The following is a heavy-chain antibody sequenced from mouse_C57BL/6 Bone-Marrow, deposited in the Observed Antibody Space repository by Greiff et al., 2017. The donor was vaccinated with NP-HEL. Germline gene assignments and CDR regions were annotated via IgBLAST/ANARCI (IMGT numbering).Heavy chain of an antibody. CDR3: AKAVVATSYYYAMDY. J-gene: IGHJ4*01. CDR2: INPSNGGT. CDR1: GYTFTSYW. Sequence: VRLQQSGTELVKPGASVKLSCKASGYTFTSYWMHWVKQRPGQGLEWIGNINPSNGGTNYNEKFKSKATLTVDKSSSTAYMQLSSLTSEDSAVYYCAKAVVATSYYYAMDYWGQGTSVTVSS. D-gene: IGHD1-1*01. V-gene: IGHV1-53*01.